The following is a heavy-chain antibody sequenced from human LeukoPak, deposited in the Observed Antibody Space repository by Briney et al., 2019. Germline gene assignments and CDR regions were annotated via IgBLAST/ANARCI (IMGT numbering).Heavy chain of an antibody. CDR1: GYTFTGYY. CDR2: INLNSGGT. Sequence: ASVKVSCKASGYTFTGYYMHWVRQAPGQGLEWMGWINLNSGGTNYAQKFQGRVTMTRDTSISTAYMELSRLRSDDTAVYYCAREGGEWAFDIWGQGTMVTVSS. CDR3: AREGGEWAFDI. J-gene: IGHJ3*02. V-gene: IGHV1-2*02. D-gene: IGHD3-16*01.